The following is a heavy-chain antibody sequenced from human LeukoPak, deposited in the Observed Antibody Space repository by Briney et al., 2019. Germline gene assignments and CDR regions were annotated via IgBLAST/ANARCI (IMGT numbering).Heavy chain of an antibody. D-gene: IGHD2-15*01. CDR1: GFTFSHYW. V-gene: IGHV3-7*01. Sequence: GGSLRLSCTASGFTFSHYWMSWVRQAPGKGLQWVADIKQDESEKYYVDSVKGRFTISRDNAKNSMYLQMNSLRAEDTAVYYCARDRYCSDSSCPHFDYWGQGTLVTVSS. J-gene: IGHJ4*02. CDR3: ARDRYCSDSSCPHFDY. CDR2: IKQDESEK.